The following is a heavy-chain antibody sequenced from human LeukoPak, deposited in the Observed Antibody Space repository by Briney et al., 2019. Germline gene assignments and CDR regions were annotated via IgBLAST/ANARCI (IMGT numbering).Heavy chain of an antibody. D-gene: IGHD3-9*01. Sequence: SETLSLTCTVSGGSIRSYYWSWIRQPPGKGLDWIGYIYSTGYTNYNPSLKSRVTISVDTSKNQFSLKLSSVTAADTAVYYCARERTYYDILTGYYTGLRNYYFDYWGQGTLVTVSS. V-gene: IGHV4-4*08. J-gene: IGHJ4*02. CDR1: GGSIRSYY. CDR2: IYSTGYT. CDR3: ARERTYYDILTGYYTGLRNYYFDY.